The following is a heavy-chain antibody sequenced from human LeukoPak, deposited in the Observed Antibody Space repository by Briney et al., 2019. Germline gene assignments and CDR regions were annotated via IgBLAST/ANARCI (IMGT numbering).Heavy chain of an antibody. D-gene: IGHD6-6*01. Sequence: ASETLSLTCAVYGGSFSGYYWSWIRQPPGKGLEWIGEINHSGSTNYNPSLKSRVTISVDTSKNQFSLKLSSVTAADTAVYYCARVGSSEWFDPWGQGTLVTVSS. CDR1: GGSFSGYY. J-gene: IGHJ5*02. V-gene: IGHV4-34*01. CDR3: ARVGSSEWFDP. CDR2: INHSGST.